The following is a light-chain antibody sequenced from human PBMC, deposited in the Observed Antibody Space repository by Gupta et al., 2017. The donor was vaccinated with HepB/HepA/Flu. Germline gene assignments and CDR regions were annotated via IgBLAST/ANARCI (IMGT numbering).Light chain of an antibody. CDR1: QSVRSSY. CDR3: QQYGASPYT. Sequence: EIVLTQSPGTLSLSPGERATLSCRASQSVRSSYLAWYQQKPGQAPRLLIYGASRRATGLPDRFSGSGSGTDFTLTISRLEPEDFAVYYCQQYGASPYTFGQGTKLEIK. CDR2: GAS. V-gene: IGKV3-20*01. J-gene: IGKJ2*01.